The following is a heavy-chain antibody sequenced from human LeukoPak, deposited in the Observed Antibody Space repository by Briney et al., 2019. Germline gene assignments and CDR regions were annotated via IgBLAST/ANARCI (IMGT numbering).Heavy chain of an antibody. J-gene: IGHJ4*02. V-gene: IGHV3-23*01. CDR3: AKEPLTRYYYDSSGLAQPFDY. CDR1: GFTFSSYG. CDR2: ISGSGGST. D-gene: IGHD3-22*01. Sequence: PGGSLRLSCAASGFTFSSYGMSWVRQAPGKGLEWVSAISGSGGSTYYADSVKGRFTISRDNSKNPLYLQMNSLRAEDTAVYYCAKEPLTRYYYDSSGLAQPFDYWGQGTLVTVSS.